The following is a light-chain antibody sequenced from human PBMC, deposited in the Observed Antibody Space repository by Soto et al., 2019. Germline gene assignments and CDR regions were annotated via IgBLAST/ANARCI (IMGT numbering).Light chain of an antibody. CDR3: NSYTSSSPGV. J-gene: IGLJ1*01. CDR2: DVS. Sequence: QSALTQPASVSGSPGQSITISCTGTSSDVGGYNYVSWYQQHPGKAPKLMIYDVSNRPSGVSNRFSGSKSGNTASLTISGLQAEDEADYYCNSYTSSSPGVFGTGTKLTVL. V-gene: IGLV2-14*01. CDR1: SSDVGGYNY.